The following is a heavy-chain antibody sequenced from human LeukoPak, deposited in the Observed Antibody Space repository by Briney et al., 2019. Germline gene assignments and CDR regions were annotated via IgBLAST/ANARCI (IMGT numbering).Heavy chain of an antibody. CDR3: ARGIWSSHSVGYYFDY. V-gene: IGHV1-3*03. Sequence: ASVKVSCKASGYTFTNYAVNWVRQAPGQRLEWMGWINAGNGKTKYSQDFQGRVTITRDTSASTAYMELSSLTSEDMAVYYCARGIWSSHSVGYYFDYWGQGTLVTVSS. CDR2: INAGNGKT. J-gene: IGHJ4*02. D-gene: IGHD3-3*01. CDR1: GYTFTNYA.